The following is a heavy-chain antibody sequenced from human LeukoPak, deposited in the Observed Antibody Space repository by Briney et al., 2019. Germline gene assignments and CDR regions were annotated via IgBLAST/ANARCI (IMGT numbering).Heavy chain of an antibody. CDR1: GGTFSSYA. CDR3: ARDRTGIAAAGTTSGFDY. CDR2: IIPILGIA. D-gene: IGHD6-13*01. Sequence: ASVNVSCKASGGTFSSYAISWVRQAPGQGLEWMGRIIPILGIANYAQKFQGRVTITADKSTSTAYMELSSLRSEDTAVYYCARDRTGIAAAGTTSGFDYWGQGTLVTVSS. V-gene: IGHV1-69*04. J-gene: IGHJ4*02.